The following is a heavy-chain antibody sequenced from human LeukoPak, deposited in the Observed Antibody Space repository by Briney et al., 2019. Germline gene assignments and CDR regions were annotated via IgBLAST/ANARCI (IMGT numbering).Heavy chain of an antibody. CDR3: ARDTNSWNYGSSIDY. CDR1: GYTFTGYY. V-gene: IGHV1-2*02. CDR2: INPNSGGT. J-gene: IGHJ4*02. Sequence: ASVKVSCKASGYTFTGYYMHWVRQAPGQGLEWMGWINPNSGGTNYAQKFQGRVTMTRDTSISTAYMELSRLRSDDTAVYYCARDTNSWNYGSSIDYWGQGTLVTVSS. D-gene: IGHD1-7*01.